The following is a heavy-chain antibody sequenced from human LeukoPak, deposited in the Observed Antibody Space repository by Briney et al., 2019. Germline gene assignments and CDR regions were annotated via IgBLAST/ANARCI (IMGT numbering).Heavy chain of an antibody. D-gene: IGHD3-9*01. V-gene: IGHV3-33*06. Sequence: GGSLRLSCAASGFTFSSYDMHWVRQAAGKGLEWVALIWYDGSYKYYADSVKGRFTISRDNSKNTLYLQMNTLRAEDTAVYYCAKWRDYDILTGYYDSDYWGQGTLVTVSS. J-gene: IGHJ4*02. CDR2: IWYDGSYK. CDR3: AKWRDYDILTGYYDSDY. CDR1: GFTFSSYD.